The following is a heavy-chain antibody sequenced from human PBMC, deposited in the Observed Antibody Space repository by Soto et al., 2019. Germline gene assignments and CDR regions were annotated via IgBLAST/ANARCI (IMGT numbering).Heavy chain of an antibody. J-gene: IGHJ3*02. CDR1: GYTFTGYY. CDR2: INTNSGGT. D-gene: IGHD2-15*01. CDR3: ARGGYCSGGSCYHDAFDI. Sequence: ASVKVSCKASGYTFTGYYMHWVRQAPGQGLEWKGWINTNSGGTNYAQKFQGWVTMTRDTSISTAYMELSRLRSDDTAVYYCARGGYCSGGSCYHDAFDIWGQGTMVTVSS. V-gene: IGHV1-2*04.